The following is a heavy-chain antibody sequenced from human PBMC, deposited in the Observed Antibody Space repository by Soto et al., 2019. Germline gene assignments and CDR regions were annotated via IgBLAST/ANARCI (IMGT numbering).Heavy chain of an antibody. CDR1: GCTFSSYA. J-gene: IGHJ4*02. CDR2: ISGTGTTT. D-gene: IGHD3-10*02. CDR3: VKAVYLRDFDY. V-gene: IGHV3-23*01. Sequence: PXGSLIRSCAASGCTFSSYALTWFRQAPGKGLEWVSTISGTGTTTYYADSVKGRFTISRDNSKNTLYLQMNSLRTEDTAVYYCVKAVYLRDFDYWGQGTLVTVSS.